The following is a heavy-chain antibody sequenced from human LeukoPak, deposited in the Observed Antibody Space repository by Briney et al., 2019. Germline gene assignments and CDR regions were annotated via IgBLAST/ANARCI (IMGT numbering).Heavy chain of an antibody. V-gene: IGHV4-61*01. Sequence: SETLSLTCTVSGYSISSGYYWGWIRQPPGKGLEWIGYIYYSGSTNYNPSLKSRVTISVDTSKNQFSLKLSSVTAADTAVYYCARARYSYGPFDSWGQGTLVTVSS. D-gene: IGHD5-18*01. CDR2: IYYSGST. CDR3: ARARYSYGPFDS. CDR1: GYSISSGYY. J-gene: IGHJ4*02.